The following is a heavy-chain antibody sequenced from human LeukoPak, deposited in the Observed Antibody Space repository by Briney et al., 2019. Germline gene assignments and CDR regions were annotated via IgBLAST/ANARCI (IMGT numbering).Heavy chain of an antibody. CDR1: GYTFTSYD. J-gene: IGHJ4*02. CDR2: MNPNSGNT. Sequence: GASVKVSCKASGYTFTSYDINWVRQATGQGLEWMGWMNPNSGNTGYAQKFQGRVTMTRNTSISTAYMELSSLRSEDTAVYYCARNLITIFGVVIQAFAYWCQGTLVTVSS. D-gene: IGHD3-3*01. V-gene: IGHV1-8*01. CDR3: ARNLITIFGVVIQAFAY.